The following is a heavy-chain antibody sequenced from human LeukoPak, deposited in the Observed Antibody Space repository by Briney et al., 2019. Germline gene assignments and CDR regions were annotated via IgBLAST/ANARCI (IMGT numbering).Heavy chain of an antibody. CDR1: GGSISSGGYY. CDR3: ARDHYYYGMDV. V-gene: IGHV4-31*03. J-gene: IGHJ6*02. CDR2: IYFSGST. Sequence: SETLSLTCTVSGGSISSGGYYWSWIRQHPGKGLEWIGYIYFSGSTYYNPSLKSRVTISVDTSKNQFSLKLSSVTAADTAVYYCARDHYYYGMDVWGQGTTVTVSS.